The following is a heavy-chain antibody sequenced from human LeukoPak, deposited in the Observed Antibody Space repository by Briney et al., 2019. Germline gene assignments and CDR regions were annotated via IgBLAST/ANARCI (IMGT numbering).Heavy chain of an antibody. CDR2: IYYSGST. Sequence: SETLSLTCTVSGASISSYYWSWIRQPPGKGLEWIGYIYYSGSTNYNPSLKSRVTISVDTSKNQFSLKLSSMTAADTAVYYCARGALLWFGDRMEYYFDYWGQGTLLTVSS. V-gene: IGHV4-59*01. D-gene: IGHD3-10*01. J-gene: IGHJ4*02. CDR1: GASISSYY. CDR3: ARGALLWFGDRMEYYFDY.